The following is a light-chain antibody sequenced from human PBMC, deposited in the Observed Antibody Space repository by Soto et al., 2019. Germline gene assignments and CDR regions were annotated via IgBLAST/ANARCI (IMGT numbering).Light chain of an antibody. CDR1: SSDVGGYNS. CDR3: SSYSISDTPYV. CDR2: DVT. V-gene: IGLV2-14*01. J-gene: IGLJ1*01. Sequence: QSVLTQPASVSGSPGQSITISCTGTSSDVGGYNSVSWYRQDPGKAPKLMIYDVTNRPSGVSNRFSGSKSGNTASLTISGLQAEDEADYYCSSYSISDTPYVFGGGTKV.